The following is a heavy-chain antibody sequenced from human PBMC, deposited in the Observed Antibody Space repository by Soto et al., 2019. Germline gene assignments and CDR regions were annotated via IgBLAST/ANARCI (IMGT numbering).Heavy chain of an antibody. Sequence: SGGSLRLSCAASGFTFSSYAMSWVRQAPGKGLEWVSAISGSSSTIYYADSVKGRFTISRDNAKNSLYLQMNSLRDEDTAVYYCAADQRGYYYGSGSYRWVPHYYYYGMDVWGQGTTVTVSS. CDR2: ISGSSSTI. CDR3: AADQRGYYYGSGSYRWVPHYYYYGMDV. V-gene: IGHV3-48*02. CDR1: GFTFSSYA. D-gene: IGHD3-10*01. J-gene: IGHJ6*02.